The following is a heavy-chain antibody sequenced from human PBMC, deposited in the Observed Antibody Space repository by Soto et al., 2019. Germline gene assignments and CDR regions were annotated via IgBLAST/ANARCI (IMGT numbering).Heavy chain of an antibody. CDR2: IKQDGSEK. CDR1: GFTFSSYW. V-gene: IGHV3-7*01. J-gene: IGHJ4*02. Sequence: GGSLRLSCAASGFTFSSYWMSWVRQAPGKGLEWVANIKQDGSEKYYVDSVKGRFTISRDNAKNSLYLQMNSLRAEDTAVYYCAREGGEAVAGQIDYWGQGTLVTVSS. CDR3: AREGGEAVAGQIDY. D-gene: IGHD6-19*01.